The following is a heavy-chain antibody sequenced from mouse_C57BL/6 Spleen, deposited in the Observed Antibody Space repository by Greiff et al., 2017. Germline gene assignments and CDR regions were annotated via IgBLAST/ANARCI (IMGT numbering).Heavy chain of an antibody. V-gene: IGHV3-6*01. Sequence: EVQLQESGPGLVKPSQSLSLTCSVTGYSITSGYYWNWIRQFPGNKLEWMGYISYNGSNNYIPSLKNRISITRDTSKNQFFLKLNSVTTEDTATYYCARDDYGNSFAYWGQGTLVTVSA. CDR2: ISYNGSN. CDR3: ARDDYGNSFAY. CDR1: GYSITSGYY. D-gene: IGHD2-1*01. J-gene: IGHJ3*01.